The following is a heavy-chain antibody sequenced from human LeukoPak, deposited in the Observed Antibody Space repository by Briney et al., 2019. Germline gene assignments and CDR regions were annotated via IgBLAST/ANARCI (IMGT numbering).Heavy chain of an antibody. D-gene: IGHD3-22*01. V-gene: IGHV3-30*04. CDR1: GFTFSSYA. J-gene: IGHJ4*02. Sequence: GGSLRLSCAASGFTFSSYAMHWVRQAPGKGLEWVAVISYDGSNKYYADSVKGRFTISRDNSKNTLYLQMNSLRAEDTAVYYFAGGGYDSSGYSNYWGPGNPVTVSS. CDR3: AGGGYDSSGYSNY. CDR2: ISYDGSNK.